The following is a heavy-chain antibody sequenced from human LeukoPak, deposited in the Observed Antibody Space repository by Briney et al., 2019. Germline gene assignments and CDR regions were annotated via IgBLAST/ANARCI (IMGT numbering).Heavy chain of an antibody. CDR2: IWYDGSNK. V-gene: IGHV3-33*01. Sequence: PGGSLRLSCAASGFAFSRYGMHWVRQAPGKGLEWVAVIWYDGSNKYYADSVKGRFTISRDNSKNTLYLQMNSLRVEDTAVYYCARDSQGSGWYFDLSGRGTLVIVSS. CDR3: ARDSQGSGWYFDL. CDR1: GFAFSRYG. D-gene: IGHD3-10*01. J-gene: IGHJ2*01.